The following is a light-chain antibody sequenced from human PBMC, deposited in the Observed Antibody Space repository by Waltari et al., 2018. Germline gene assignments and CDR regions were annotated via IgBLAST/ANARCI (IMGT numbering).Light chain of an antibody. V-gene: IGKV2-30*01. Sequence: DAVMTQSPLSLPVTLGQPASISCRSSQSLVFSNGNIYLNWFHQRPGQSPRPLIYKVSNRDSGVPDRFSGSGSGTDFTLKISRVEAEDVGGVYYCMQAAHWPYTFGQGTKLEIK. CDR2: KVS. CDR1: QSLVFSNGNIY. CDR3: MQAAHWPYT. J-gene: IGKJ2*01.